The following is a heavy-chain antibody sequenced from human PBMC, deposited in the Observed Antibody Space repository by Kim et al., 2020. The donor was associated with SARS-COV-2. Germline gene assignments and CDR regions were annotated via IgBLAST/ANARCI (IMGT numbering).Heavy chain of an antibody. J-gene: IGHJ4*02. CDR2: IKQNGSET. Sequence: GGSLRLSCAASGFTFSDYWMTWVRQAPGKGLEWVANIKQNGSETYYVDSVKGRFTISRDNAQNSVYLQMNSLRAEDTAVYYCATGALDYWGQGILVTVSS. CDR1: GFTFSDYW. V-gene: IGHV3-7*01. CDR3: ATGALDY.